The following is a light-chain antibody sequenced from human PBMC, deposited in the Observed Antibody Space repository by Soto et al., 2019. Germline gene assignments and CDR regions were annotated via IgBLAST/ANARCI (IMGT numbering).Light chain of an antibody. V-gene: IGKV3-20*01. CDR3: QQNGGSMT. J-gene: IGKJ5*01. Sequence: EIVLTQSPGTLSLSPGDTATLSCRASQSLSSNYLAWYQQRPGQAPKLLIYDISSKSTGIPDRFSGSVSGTDFTLTITRLDPEYFAVYFCQQNGGSMTFGQGTRLEIE. CDR1: QSLSSNY. CDR2: DIS.